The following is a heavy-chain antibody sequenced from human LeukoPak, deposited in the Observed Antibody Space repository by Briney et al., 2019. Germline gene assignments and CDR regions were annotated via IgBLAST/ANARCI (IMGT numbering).Heavy chain of an antibody. J-gene: IGHJ3*02. CDR3: ERGFAEEGTTTGAFDI. CDR1: VYTFTGYY. Sequence: ASVKVSCKASVYTFTGYYMHWVRQAPGQGLEGMGWINPNSCCTNYAQKFQGRVTMTRDTYISTAYMELRWLGSDDTAVYYCERGFAEEGTTTGAFDIWGDGTMVTVSS. D-gene: IGHD1-7*01. V-gene: IGHV1-2*02. CDR2: INPNSCCT.